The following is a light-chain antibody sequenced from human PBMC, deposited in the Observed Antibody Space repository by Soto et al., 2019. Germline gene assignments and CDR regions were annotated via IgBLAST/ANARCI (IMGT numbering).Light chain of an antibody. Sequence: EIVLTQSPGTLSLSPGERATLSCRASQSLSSSYLAWYQQKPGQAPRLLIYGASTRATGIPARFSGSGSGTEFTLTISSLQSEDFAVYYCQQYNNWPTFGGGTKVDIK. J-gene: IGKJ4*01. CDR2: GAS. CDR3: QQYNNWPT. CDR1: QSLSSSY. V-gene: IGKV3-15*01.